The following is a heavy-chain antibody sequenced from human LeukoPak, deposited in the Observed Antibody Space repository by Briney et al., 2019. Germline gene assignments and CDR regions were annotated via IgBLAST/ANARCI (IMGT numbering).Heavy chain of an antibody. V-gene: IGHV3-53*01. Sequence: PGGSLRLSCAASGFTVSSNYMSWVRQAPGKGLEWVSVIYSGGSTYYADSVKGRFTISRDNSKNTLYLQMNSLRAEDTAVYYCASPLSITMVRGVKGYYGMDAWGKGTTVTVSS. CDR2: IYSGGST. CDR1: GFTVSSNY. D-gene: IGHD3-10*01. CDR3: ASPLSITMVRGVKGYYGMDA. J-gene: IGHJ6*04.